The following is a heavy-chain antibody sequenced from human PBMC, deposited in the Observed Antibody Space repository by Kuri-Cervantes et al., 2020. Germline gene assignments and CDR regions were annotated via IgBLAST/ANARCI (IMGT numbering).Heavy chain of an antibody. CDR3: ATAEPGMAYYYYGMDV. Sequence: GGSLSLSCAASGFTFSSYAMHWVRQAPGKGLEWVAVISYDGSNKYYADSVKGRFTISRDNSKNTLYLQMNSLRSEDTAVYYCATAEPGMAYYYYGMDVWGQGTTVTVSS. D-gene: IGHD1-26*01. J-gene: IGHJ6*02. CDR1: GFTFSSYA. V-gene: IGHV3-30-3*01. CDR2: ISYDGSNK.